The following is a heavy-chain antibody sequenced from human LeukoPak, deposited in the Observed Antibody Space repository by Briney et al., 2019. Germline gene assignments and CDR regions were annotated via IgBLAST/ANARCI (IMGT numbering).Heavy chain of an antibody. CDR2: IKQDGSEK. CDR1: GFTFSSYG. Sequence: GGSLRLSCAASGFTFSSYGMHWVRQAPGKGLEWVANIKQDGSEKYYVDSVKGRFTISRENAKNSLYLQMNSLRAEDTAVYYCAREKRYNDLLTGYYSFDYWGQGTLVPVSS. CDR3: AREKRYNDLLTGYYSFDY. V-gene: IGHV3-7*01. J-gene: IGHJ4*02. D-gene: IGHD3-9*01.